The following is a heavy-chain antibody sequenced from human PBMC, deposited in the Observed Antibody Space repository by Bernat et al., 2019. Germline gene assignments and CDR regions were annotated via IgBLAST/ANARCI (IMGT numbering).Heavy chain of an antibody. CDR1: GFRFDDYG. J-gene: IGHJ4*02. V-gene: IGHV3-20*04. Sequence: EVHLVESGGGVVRPGGSQRLSCAASGFRFDDYGMSWVRQAPGKGLEWVSGVDWKGDSTGYADSVKGRFTISRDNAKNSLYLHMNSLRAEDTAFYYCASGYCGSAGCYANFDYWGQGTLVTVSS. D-gene: IGHD2-2*01. CDR3: ASGYCGSAGCYANFDY. CDR2: VDWKGDST.